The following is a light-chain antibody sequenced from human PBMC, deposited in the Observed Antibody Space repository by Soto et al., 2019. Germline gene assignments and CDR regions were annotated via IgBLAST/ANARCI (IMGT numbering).Light chain of an antibody. CDR1: SSNIGAGYD. V-gene: IGLV1-40*01. J-gene: IGLJ1*01. Sequence: QSVLTQPPSVSGAPGQRVTISCTGSSSNIGAGYDVHWYQQLPGTAPKLLIYGNSNRPSGVPDRFSGSKSGTSASLAITGLQAEDEADYYCLSYDSSLSGYVFVTGTKLTVL. CDR2: GNS. CDR3: LSYDSSLSGYV.